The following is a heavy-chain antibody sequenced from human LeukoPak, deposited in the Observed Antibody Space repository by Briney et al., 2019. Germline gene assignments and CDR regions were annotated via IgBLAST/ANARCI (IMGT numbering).Heavy chain of an antibody. CDR1: GGSFSGYY. J-gene: IGHJ4*02. V-gene: IGHV4-34*01. Sequence: SETLSLTCAVYGGSFSGYYWSWIRQSPGKGLEWIGEINHSGSTNYNPSLKSRVTISVDTSKNQFSLNLTSVTAADTAVYYCARDQSGSYPYWGQGTLVTVSS. CDR2: INHSGST. CDR3: ARDQSGSYPY. D-gene: IGHD1-26*01.